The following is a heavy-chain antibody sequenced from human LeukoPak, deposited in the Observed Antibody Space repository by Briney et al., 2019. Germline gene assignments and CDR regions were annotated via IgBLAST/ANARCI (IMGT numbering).Heavy chain of an antibody. V-gene: IGHV4-59*08. CDR3: ARRAEGRRVDY. CDR2: IYYSGGT. CDR1: GGSISGQY. Sequence: SETLSLTCTVSGGSISGQYWSWIRQPPGKGLEWIGEIYYSGGTKYNPSLERRVTISLDTSKNQFSLKLSSVTAADTAVYYCARRAEGRRVDYWGQGTLVTVSS. J-gene: IGHJ4*02.